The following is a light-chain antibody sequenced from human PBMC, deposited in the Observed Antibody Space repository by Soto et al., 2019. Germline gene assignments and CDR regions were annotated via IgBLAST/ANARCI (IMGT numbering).Light chain of an antibody. Sequence: ETVMTQSPGTLSLSPGERATLSCRASQSVSSGYLAWYQQKPGQAPRLLIFGASNRATGIPDRLTGSGSGTDFTLTNSRLEPEDCAVYYCQQYGISQNTFGQGTKLEIK. V-gene: IGKV3-20*01. CDR3: QQYGISQNT. J-gene: IGKJ2*01. CDR1: QSVSSGY. CDR2: GAS.